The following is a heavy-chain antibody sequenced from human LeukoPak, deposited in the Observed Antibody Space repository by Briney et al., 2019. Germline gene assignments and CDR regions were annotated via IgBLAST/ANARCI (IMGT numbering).Heavy chain of an antibody. D-gene: IGHD6-19*01. Sequence: PSGTLSLTCGVSGGSISSSSYYWGWIRQPPGKGLEWIGSIYHSGSTYYNPSLKSRVTISVDMSKNQFSLKLSSVTAADTAVYYCARQVDDSGWYQPIDYWGQGTLVTISS. CDR2: IYHSGST. CDR3: ARQVDDSGWYQPIDY. J-gene: IGHJ4*02. V-gene: IGHV4-39*01. CDR1: GGSISSSSYY.